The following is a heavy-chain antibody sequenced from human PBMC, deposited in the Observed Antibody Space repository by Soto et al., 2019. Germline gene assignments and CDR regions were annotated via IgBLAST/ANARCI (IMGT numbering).Heavy chain of an antibody. CDR3: ARNDYGDNVFDY. D-gene: IGHD4-17*01. J-gene: IGHJ4*02. V-gene: IGHV4-4*02. CDR1: GYSISTDNW. Sequence: QVQLQESGPGLVKPSGTLSLSCAVSGYSISTDNWWSWVRQSPGKGLEWIGEIYHSGSASYNPSLKSRVTISVDKSKNQVSLKLTSVTAADTAVYYCARNDYGDNVFDYWGQGTLVTVSS. CDR2: IYHSGSA.